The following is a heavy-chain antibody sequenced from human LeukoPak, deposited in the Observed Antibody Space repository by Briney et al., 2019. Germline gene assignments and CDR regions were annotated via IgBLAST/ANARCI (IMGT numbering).Heavy chain of an antibody. V-gene: IGHV4-59*10. Sequence: SETLSLTCAVYGGSFSGYYWSWIRQPAGKGLEWIGRISTSGNTNYNPSLKSRVTMSVDTSKNQFFLNLNSATAADTAVYYCPRNSRYYDVWSGYLDNWGQGTLETVSS. CDR1: GGSFSGYY. CDR3: PRNSRYYDVWSGYLDN. CDR2: ISTSGNT. D-gene: IGHD3-3*01. J-gene: IGHJ4*02.